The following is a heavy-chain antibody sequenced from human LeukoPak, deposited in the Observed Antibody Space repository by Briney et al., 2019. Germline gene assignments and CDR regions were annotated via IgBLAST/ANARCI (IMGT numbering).Heavy chain of an antibody. D-gene: IGHD3-22*01. CDR1: GGTFSSYA. CDR2: IIPIFGTA. V-gene: IGHV1-69*01. J-gene: IGHJ4*02. CDR3: ARDLDSSGYFDY. Sequence: SVRVSCKASGGTFSSYAISWVRQAPGQGLEWMGGIIPIFGTANYAQKFQGRVTITADESTSTAYMELSSLRSEDTAVYYCARDLDSSGYFDYWGQGTLVTVSS.